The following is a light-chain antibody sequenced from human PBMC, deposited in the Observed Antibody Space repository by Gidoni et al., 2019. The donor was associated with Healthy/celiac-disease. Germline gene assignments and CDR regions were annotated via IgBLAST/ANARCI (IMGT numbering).Light chain of an antibody. J-gene: IGLJ2*01. CDR2: GNS. CDR1: SANIGAGYD. Sequence: QSVLTQPPSVSGAPGERVTISCTGRSANIGAGYDVHWYQQLPGTAPNHLIYGNSNRPSGVPDRFSGSKSGTSASLAITGLQAEDEADYYFQSYDSSLSYVVFGGGTKLTVL. V-gene: IGLV1-40*01. CDR3: QSYDSSLSYVV.